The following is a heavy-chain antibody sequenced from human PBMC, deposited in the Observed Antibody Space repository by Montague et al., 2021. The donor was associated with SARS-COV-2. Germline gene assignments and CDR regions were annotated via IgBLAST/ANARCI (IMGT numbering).Heavy chain of an antibody. V-gene: IGHV4-34*01. J-gene: IGHJ4*02. CDR2: INHSGRT. D-gene: IGHD4-17*01. Sequence: SETLSLTCAVYGVSFSPHFWCWIRQPPGKGLEWIGEINHSGRTTYSPSLRFRVSMSIDTSKNQFSLHLRSLTAADAAVHYCARVNYGEVDYWGPGTLVTVSS. CDR1: GVSFSPHF. CDR3: ARVNYGEVDY.